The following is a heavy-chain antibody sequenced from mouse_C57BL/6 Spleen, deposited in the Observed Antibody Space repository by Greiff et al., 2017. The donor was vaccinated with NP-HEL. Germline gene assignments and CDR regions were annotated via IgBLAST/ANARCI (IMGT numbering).Heavy chain of an antibody. CDR1: GYTFTDYN. CDR3: ARSETAQAFAY. Sequence: VQLQQSGPELVKPGASVKMSCKASGYTFTDYNMHWVKQSHGKSLEWIGYINPNNGGTSYNQKFKGKATLTVDKSSSTAYMERRSLTSEDSAVYYCARSETAQAFAYWGQGTLVTVAA. CDR2: INPNNGGT. D-gene: IGHD3-2*02. V-gene: IGHV1-22*01. J-gene: IGHJ3*01.